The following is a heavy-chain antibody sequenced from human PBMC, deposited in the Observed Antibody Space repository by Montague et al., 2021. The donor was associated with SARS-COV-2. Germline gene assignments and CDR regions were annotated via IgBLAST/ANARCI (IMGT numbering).Heavy chain of an antibody. CDR1: GGSFSNYY. Sequence: SETLSLTCAVYGGSFSNYYWSSIRQSPGKGLEWIGNIDYSGNTNXNQSLKSRVSILVDTSSSQFSLYLTSVTAADAAVYYRARDQTALEWIWYGMDVWGPGTTVTVSS. CDR3: ARDQTALEWIWYGMDV. D-gene: IGHD3-3*01. J-gene: IGHJ6*02. CDR2: IDYSGNT. V-gene: IGHV4-34*01.